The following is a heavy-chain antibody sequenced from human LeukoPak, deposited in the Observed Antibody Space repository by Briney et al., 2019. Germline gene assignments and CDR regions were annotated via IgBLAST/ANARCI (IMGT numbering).Heavy chain of an antibody. J-gene: IGHJ4*02. CDR2: ISYDGSNK. V-gene: IGHV3-30*04. CDR3: AKDFYGDYVYYFDY. D-gene: IGHD4-17*01. CDR1: GFTFDTYA. Sequence: PGGSLRLSCAASGFTFDTYAVHWVRQAPGKGLEWVAVISYDGSNKYYADSVKGRFTISRDNSKNTLYLQMNSLRAEDTAVYYCAKDFYGDYVYYFDYWGQGTPVTVSS.